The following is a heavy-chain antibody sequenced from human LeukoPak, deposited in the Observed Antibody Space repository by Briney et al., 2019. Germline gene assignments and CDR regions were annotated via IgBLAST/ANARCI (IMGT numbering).Heavy chain of an antibody. V-gene: IGHV3-73*01. J-gene: IGHJ1*01. CDR3: AKDLLRRQQLSGPSPEH. CDR2: IRSKSNRYAT. Sequence: GGSLKLSCVASGLTFSGSAMHWVRQASGKGLEWVGRIRSKSNRYATEYAASVKGRFTISRDDSENTAYLQMNSLRAEDTAVYYCAKDLLRRQQLSGPSPEHWGQGTLVTVSS. CDR1: GLTFSGSA. D-gene: IGHD6-13*01.